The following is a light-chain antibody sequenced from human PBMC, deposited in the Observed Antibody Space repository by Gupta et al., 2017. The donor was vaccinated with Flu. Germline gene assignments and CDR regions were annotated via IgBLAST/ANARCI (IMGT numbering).Light chain of an antibody. V-gene: IGKV4-1*01. CDR3: QQYYSTPQA. CDR2: WTS. Sequence: DIVMNQSPDSLDVSLRESDTINCKSSQSVLYSSNNKNYLAWYQQKPGQPPKLLIYWTSTRESGVPDLFSGSGCGTDFTLTISSLHAEVVAYYYCQQYYSTPQAFGPGTKVDIK. CDR1: QSVLYSSNNKNY. J-gene: IGKJ3*01.